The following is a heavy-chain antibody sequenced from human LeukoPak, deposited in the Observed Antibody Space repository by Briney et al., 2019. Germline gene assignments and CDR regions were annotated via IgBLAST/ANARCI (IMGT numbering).Heavy chain of an antibody. D-gene: IGHD6-19*01. J-gene: IGHJ5*02. V-gene: IGHV1-2*02. Sequence: ASVKVSYKASGYTFTGYYMHWVRQAPGQGLEWMGWVNPNSGGTNYAQKFQGRVTMTRDTSISTAYMELSRLRSDDTAVYYCAREGSGWYREGGNWFDPWGQGTLVTVSS. CDR3: AREGSGWYREGGNWFDP. CDR2: VNPNSGGT. CDR1: GYTFTGYY.